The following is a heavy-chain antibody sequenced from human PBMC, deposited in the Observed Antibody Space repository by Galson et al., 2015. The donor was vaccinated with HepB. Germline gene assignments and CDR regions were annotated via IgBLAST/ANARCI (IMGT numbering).Heavy chain of an antibody. Sequence: SLRLSCAASGFTFSDHYMGWVRQAPGKGLEWVGRTRNKANSYTTEYAASVKGRFTISRDESKNSLYLQMNSLKTEDTAVYYCARGPFSGWYGYYFDYWGQGTLVTVSS. CDR3: ARGPFSGWYGYYFDY. J-gene: IGHJ4*02. V-gene: IGHV3-72*01. CDR2: TRNKANSYTT. D-gene: IGHD6-19*01. CDR1: GFTFSDHY.